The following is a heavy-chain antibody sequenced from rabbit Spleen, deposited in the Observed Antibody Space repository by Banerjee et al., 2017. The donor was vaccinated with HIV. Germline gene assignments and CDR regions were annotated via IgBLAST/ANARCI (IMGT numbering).Heavy chain of an antibody. J-gene: IGHJ4*01. Sequence: QEQVKETGGGLVQPGGSLTLSCKASGFDFRRYYLSWVRQAPGKGLEWIGCINTATGKAVYATWAKGRFTISKTSSTTVTLQMTSLTAADTATYFCARDLPGVIGWNFNLWGQGTLVTVS. CDR3: ARDLPGVIGWNFNL. CDR2: INTATGKA. V-gene: IGHV1S45*01. CDR1: GFDFRRYYL. D-gene: IGHD1-1*01.